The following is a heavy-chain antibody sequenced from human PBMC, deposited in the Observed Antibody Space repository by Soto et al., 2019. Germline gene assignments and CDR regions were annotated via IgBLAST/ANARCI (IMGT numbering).Heavy chain of an antibody. CDR1: GFTFSSYA. D-gene: IGHD1-26*01. CDR2: ISYDGSNK. Sequence: QVQLVESGGGVVQPGRSLRLSCAASGFTFSSYAMHWVRQAPGKGLEWVAVISYDGSNKYYADSVKGRFTISRDNSKNTLYLQMNSLRGEDMAMYYCARAQWELRYDYWGQGTLVTVSS. CDR3: ARAQWELRYDY. V-gene: IGHV3-30-3*01. J-gene: IGHJ4*02.